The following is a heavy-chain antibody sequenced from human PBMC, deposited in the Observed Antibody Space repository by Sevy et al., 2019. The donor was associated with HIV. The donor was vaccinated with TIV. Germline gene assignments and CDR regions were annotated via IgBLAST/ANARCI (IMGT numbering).Heavy chain of an antibody. D-gene: IGHD2-8*01. CDR1: GFTLSNHG. CDR2: SAKGGGAS. V-gene: IGHV3-23*01. CDR3: ARHDDNTNYFFDH. Sequence: GGSLRLSCVVSGFTLSNHGMSWVRQVPGMGLQWVSGSAKGGGASYYAESVRGRFTLSTDNSKNILSLQMNSLRAEDAAVYYCARHDDNTNYFFDHWGQGTLVTVSS. J-gene: IGHJ4*02.